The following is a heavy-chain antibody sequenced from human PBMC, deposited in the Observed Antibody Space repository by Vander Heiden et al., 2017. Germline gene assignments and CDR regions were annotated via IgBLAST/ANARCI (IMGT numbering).Heavy chain of an antibody. Sequence: ELPLLESGGSLVHPGGSLRLACVASGFTFSSYTMTWVRQASGKGLEWVSSINDGGSSTYYAVSVKGRFTISRDNSRNTLYLQMNSLRAEDTAEYYCAKVGGLSHFQYYGLDVWGQGTTVTVSS. D-gene: IGHD2-15*01. CDR3: AKVGGLSHFQYYGLDV. J-gene: IGHJ6*02. CDR2: INDGGSST. V-gene: IGHV3-23*01. CDR1: GFTFSSYT.